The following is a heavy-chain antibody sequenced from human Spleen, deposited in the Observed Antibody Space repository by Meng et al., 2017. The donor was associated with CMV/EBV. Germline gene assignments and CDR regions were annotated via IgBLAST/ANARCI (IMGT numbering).Heavy chain of an antibody. J-gene: IGHJ4*02. CDR2: IKWSGGST. V-gene: IGHV3-20*03. Sequence: TFAGYGMGWVRQAPGERLEWVSGIKWSGGSTGYADSVKGRFTISRDNAKNSLYLQMNRLRAEDTALYYCVRVNEIFWSLTKTDVFDYWGQGTLVTVSS. CDR1: TFAGYG. CDR3: VRVNEIFWSLTKTDVFDY. D-gene: IGHD3-9*01.